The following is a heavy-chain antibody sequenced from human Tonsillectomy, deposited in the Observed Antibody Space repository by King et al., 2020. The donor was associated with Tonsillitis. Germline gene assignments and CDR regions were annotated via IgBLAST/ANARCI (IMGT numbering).Heavy chain of an antibody. CDR1: GYRFTRYW. J-gene: IGHJ4*02. CDR3: ARLDGYISG. Sequence: QLVQSGAEVKKPGESLKISCKGSGYRFTRYWIGWVRQMPGEGLELMGIIYPSDSDTRYSPSFQGQVTISVDKSISTAYLQWRSLKASDTAIYYCARLDGYISGWGQGTLVTVSS. CDR2: IYPSDSDT. V-gene: IGHV5-51*01. D-gene: IGHD5-24*01.